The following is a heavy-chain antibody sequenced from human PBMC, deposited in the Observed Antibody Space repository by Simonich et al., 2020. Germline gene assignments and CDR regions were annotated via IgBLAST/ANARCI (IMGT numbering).Heavy chain of an antibody. CDR3: AKPGSSWYFDY. Sequence: QVQLQQWGAGLLKPSETLSLTCAVYGGSFSGYYWSWIRQPPGKGLEWIGEINHSGRTNYNPSLKSRVTISVDTSKNQFSLKLSSVTAADTAVYYCAKPGSSWYFDYWGQGTLVTVSS. V-gene: IGHV4-34*01. J-gene: IGHJ4*02. CDR2: INHSGRT. D-gene: IGHD6-13*01. CDR1: GGSFSGYY.